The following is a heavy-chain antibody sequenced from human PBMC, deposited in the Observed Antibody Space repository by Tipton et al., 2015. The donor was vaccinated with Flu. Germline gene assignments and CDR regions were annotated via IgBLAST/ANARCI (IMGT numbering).Heavy chain of an antibody. CDR2: ISSSGSTI. CDR3: ATLSGDDY. D-gene: IGHD7-27*01. CDR1: GFTFSSYE. V-gene: IGHV3-48*03. J-gene: IGHJ4*01. Sequence: QLVQSGGGLVQPGGSLRLSCAASGFTFSSYEMNWVRQAPGKGLEWLSYISSSGSTISYADSVRGRFTMSRDNAKNSLYLQMNSLRAEDTALYYCATLSGDDYGHHGDLVTVSS.